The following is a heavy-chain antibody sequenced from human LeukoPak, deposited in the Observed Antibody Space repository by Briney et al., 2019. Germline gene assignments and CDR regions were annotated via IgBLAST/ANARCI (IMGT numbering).Heavy chain of an antibody. CDR2: ISYDGSNK. D-gene: IGHD3-10*02. CDR1: GFTFSSYG. V-gene: IGHV3-30*18. J-gene: IGHJ4*02. CDR3: TKEGSMFGYYLVY. Sequence: GGSLRLSCAASGFTFSSYGMHWVRQAPGKGLEWVAVISYDGSNKYYSDSVKGRFTISRDNSKNTLYLQMNSLRAEDTAVYYCTKEGSMFGYYLVYWGQGTLVTVSS.